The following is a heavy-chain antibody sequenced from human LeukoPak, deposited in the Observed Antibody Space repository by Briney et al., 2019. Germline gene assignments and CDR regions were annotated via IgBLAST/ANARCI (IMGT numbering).Heavy chain of an antibody. Sequence: SETLSLTCTVSGGSISSYYWSWIRQPAGKGLEWIGRIYTSGSTNYNPSLKSRVTISVDTSKNQFSLKLSSVTAADTAVYYCATSWDYDILTGYPPAFDIWGQGTMITVSS. V-gene: IGHV4-4*07. CDR1: GGSISSYY. D-gene: IGHD3-9*01. CDR3: ATSWDYDILTGYPPAFDI. CDR2: IYTSGST. J-gene: IGHJ3*02.